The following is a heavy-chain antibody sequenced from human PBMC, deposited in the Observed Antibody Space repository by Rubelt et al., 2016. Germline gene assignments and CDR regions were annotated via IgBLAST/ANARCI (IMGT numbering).Heavy chain of an antibody. CDR3: VRLEWNYSPFDN. CDR1: GGSINSYY. J-gene: IGHJ4*02. Sequence: QVQLQESGPGLVLVKPSETLSLTCSVSGGSINSYYWSWIRQPPGKGLEWIGYMFYSGSTKSNPSLKSRVNMSIDMSKNQFSLKLSSVTAADTAVYYCVRLEWNYSPFDNWGQGNLVTVSS. CDR2: MFYSGST. V-gene: IGHV4-59*08. D-gene: IGHD1-7*01.